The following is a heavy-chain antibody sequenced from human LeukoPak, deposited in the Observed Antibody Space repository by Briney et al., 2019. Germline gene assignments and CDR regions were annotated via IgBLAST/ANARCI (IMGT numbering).Heavy chain of an antibody. CDR1: GFTFSSYS. CDR2: ISSSSSYI. J-gene: IGHJ4*02. V-gene: IGHV3-21*01. Sequence: GGSLRLSCAASGFTFSSYSMNWVRQAPGKGLEWVSSISSSSSYIYYADSVKGRFTISRDNAKNSLYLQMNSLRAKDTAVYYCAREVATAFDYWGQGTLVTVSS. D-gene: IGHD5-12*01. CDR3: AREVATAFDY.